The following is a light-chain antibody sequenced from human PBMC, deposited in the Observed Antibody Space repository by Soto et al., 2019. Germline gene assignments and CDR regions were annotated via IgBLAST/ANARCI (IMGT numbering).Light chain of an antibody. Sequence: DIQMTQSPSSQSASVGDRVTITCRASQSINSYLNWYQQKPGKAPKLLIYAASSLQSGVPSRFNGSGSETDFTLTISSLQPDDFAPYYCQQSFSTPRTFGQGTRVEI. CDR2: AAS. J-gene: IGKJ1*01. CDR1: QSINSY. V-gene: IGKV1-39*01. CDR3: QQSFSTPRT.